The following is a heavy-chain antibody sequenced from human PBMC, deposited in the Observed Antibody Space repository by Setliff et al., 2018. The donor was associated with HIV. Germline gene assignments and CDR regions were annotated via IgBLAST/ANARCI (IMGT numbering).Heavy chain of an antibody. D-gene: IGHD3-10*01. J-gene: IGHJ4*02. CDR3: AAKPMIRGRPFAF. Sequence: PSETLSLTCAVYGPSFSGYYWNWIRQFPGKSLEWIGEINHSGTTNYRPSFKSRLNILVDMSKNQFFLRLASPRAADTAAYFCAAKPMIRGRPFAFWGQATLVTVSS. CDR1: GPSFSGYY. CDR2: INHSGTT. V-gene: IGHV4-34*01.